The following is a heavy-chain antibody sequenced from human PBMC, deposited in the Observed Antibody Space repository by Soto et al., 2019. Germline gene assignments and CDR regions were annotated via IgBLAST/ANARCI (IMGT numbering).Heavy chain of an antibody. CDR3: ARDPRRGGAYYEDS. J-gene: IGHJ4*02. D-gene: IGHD3-16*01. V-gene: IGHV3-23*01. CDR2: ISGGGGST. CDR1: GFTFSTYA. Sequence: EVQLLESGGGSVQPGGSLRLSCAASGFTFSTYAMSWVRQTPGKGLEWVSVISGGGGSTYYADSVKGRFTISRDNFKNILYLQMNSLRGDDTAVYNCARDPRRGGAYYEDSWGPGALVTVSS.